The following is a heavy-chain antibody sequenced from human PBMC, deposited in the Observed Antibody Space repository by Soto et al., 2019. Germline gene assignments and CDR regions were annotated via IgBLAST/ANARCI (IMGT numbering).Heavy chain of an antibody. V-gene: IGHV3-33*01. D-gene: IGHD5-18*01. CDR3: ERYSYGLPLDY. Sequence: GSLRLSCAASGFTFSSYGMHWVRQAPGKGLEWVAVIWYDGSNKYYADSVKGRFTISRDNSKNTLYLQMNSLRAEDTAVYYCERYSYGLPLDYWGQGTLVTGSS. CDR1: GFTFSSYG. CDR2: IWYDGSNK. J-gene: IGHJ4*02.